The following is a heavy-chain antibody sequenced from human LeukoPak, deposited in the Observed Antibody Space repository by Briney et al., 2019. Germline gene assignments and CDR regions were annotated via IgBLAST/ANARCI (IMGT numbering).Heavy chain of an antibody. D-gene: IGHD3-10*01. CDR3: ARDARQELLAGGFDF. CDR2: INHSGST. V-gene: IGHV4-34*01. Sequence: SETLSLTCAVYGGSFSGYYWSWIRQPPGKGLEWIGEINHSGSTNYNPSLKSRVTMSVDTSKNQFSLKLKSVTAADTAVYYCARDARQELLAGGFDFWGQGTLVTVSS. CDR1: GGSFSGYY. J-gene: IGHJ4*02.